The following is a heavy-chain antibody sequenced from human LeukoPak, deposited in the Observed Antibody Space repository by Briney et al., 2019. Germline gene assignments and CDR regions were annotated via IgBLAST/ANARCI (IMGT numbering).Heavy chain of an antibody. J-gene: IGHJ4*02. CDR2: IYPGDSDT. D-gene: IGHD3-22*01. V-gene: IGHV5-51*01. CDR1: GYSFTSYW. CDR3: ARQAYYDSSGYSTIEDY. Sequence: GESLKISCKGSGYSFTSYWIGWARQMPGKGLEWMGVIYPGDSDTSYSTSFQGQVTISADKSITTAYLQWSSLKASDTAMYYCARQAYYDSSGYSTIEDYWGQGTLVTVSS.